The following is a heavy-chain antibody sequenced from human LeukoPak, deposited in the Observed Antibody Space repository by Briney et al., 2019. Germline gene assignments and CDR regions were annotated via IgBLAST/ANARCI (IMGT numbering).Heavy chain of an antibody. V-gene: IGHV1-18*04. CDR2: VSVYNGNT. CDR1: GYTFTRND. J-gene: IGHJ4*02. CDR3: ARGNSGWYYLDY. Sequence: GASVKVSCKASGYTFTRNDISWVRHAPGQGLEWMGWVSVYNGNTNYAQKFEGRITMTTDTSTSTAYMDLRSLRFDDTAVYYCARGNSGWYYLDYWGQGTLVTVSS. D-gene: IGHD6-19*01.